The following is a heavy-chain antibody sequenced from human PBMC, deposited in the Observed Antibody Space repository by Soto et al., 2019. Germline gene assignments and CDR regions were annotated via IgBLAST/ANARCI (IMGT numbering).Heavy chain of an antibody. CDR3: ASNAEEITIFGVVNSRFDP. Sequence: SVKVSCKASGYTFTYRYLHWVRQAPGQALEWMGWITPFNGNTNYAQEFQDRVTITRDRSMSTAYMELSSLRSEDTAMYYCASNAEEITIFGVVNSRFDPWGQGTLVTVSS. V-gene: IGHV1-45*02. D-gene: IGHD3-3*01. CDR1: GYTFTYRY. J-gene: IGHJ5*02. CDR2: ITPFNGNT.